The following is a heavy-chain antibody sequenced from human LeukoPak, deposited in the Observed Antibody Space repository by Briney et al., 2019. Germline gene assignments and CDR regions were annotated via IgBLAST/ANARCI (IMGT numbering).Heavy chain of an antibody. CDR2: IKQDGSEK. V-gene: IGHV3-7*01. J-gene: IGHJ4*02. CDR1: GFTFDDYA. Sequence: GGSLRLSCTVSGFTFDDYAMHWVRQAPGKGLEWVANIKQDGSEKDYVDSVKGRFTISRDTAKNSLYLQMNSLRAEDTAVYYCARIKSQGVVVPLLRSTYYFDYWGQGTLVTVSS. D-gene: IGHD2-21*01. CDR3: ARIKSQGVVVPLLRSTYYFDY.